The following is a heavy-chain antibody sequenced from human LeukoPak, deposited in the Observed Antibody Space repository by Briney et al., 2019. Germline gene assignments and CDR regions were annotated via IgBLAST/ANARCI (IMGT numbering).Heavy chain of an antibody. Sequence: SQTLSLTFAISGDSVSSNSAAWSWIRQSPSRGLERLGRTYYRSKWYNDYAVSVKSRITINPDTSKNQFSLQLNSVTPEDTAVYYCARGPNFNYDFWSGSRSGYDYWGQGTLVTVSS. D-gene: IGHD3-3*01. CDR1: GDSVSSNSAA. J-gene: IGHJ4*02. CDR3: ARGPNFNYDFWSGSRSGYDY. CDR2: TYYRSKWYN. V-gene: IGHV6-1*01.